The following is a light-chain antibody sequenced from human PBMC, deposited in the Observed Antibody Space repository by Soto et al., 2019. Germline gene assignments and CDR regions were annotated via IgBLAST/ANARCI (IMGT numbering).Light chain of an antibody. CDR2: WAS. V-gene: IGKV4-1*01. J-gene: IGKJ1*01. CDR1: QSLLHSSNNKNY. Sequence: DIVLPQSPDSLAVSLGERATIHCDSSQSLLHSSNNKNYLAWYQQKPGQPPKLLIYWASTRESGVPDRFSGSGSGTDFTLTISSLQAEDVAVYYCQQFYNTPLTFGQGTKVDIK. CDR3: QQFYNTPLT.